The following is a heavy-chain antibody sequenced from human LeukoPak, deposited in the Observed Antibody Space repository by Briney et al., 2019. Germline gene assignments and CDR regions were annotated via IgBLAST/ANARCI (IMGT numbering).Heavy chain of an antibody. D-gene: IGHD2-15*01. V-gene: IGHV3-23*01. J-gene: IGHJ4*02. Sequence: PGGSLRLSCAVSGFTFRNYGMSWVRQAPGKGLERVSVVSDSGTSAYYADSVNGRFTISRDNSKNTLYLQMNSLRAEDTAIYYCAPDLRGAAWSLDYWGQGTLVTVSS. CDR1: GFTFRNYG. CDR2: VSDSGTSA. CDR3: APDLRGAAWSLDY.